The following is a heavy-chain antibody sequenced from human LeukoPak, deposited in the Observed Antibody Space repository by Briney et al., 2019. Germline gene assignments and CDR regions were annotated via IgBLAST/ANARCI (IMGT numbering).Heavy chain of an antibody. J-gene: IGHJ4*02. CDR2: IKSKANGETL. CDR3: ATDQDASYQNY. Sequence: GGSLRLSCEASGFYFSNAWMSWVRQAPGKGLEWVGRIKSKANGETLEYAAPAKGRFSISRDDSRDTLYLQMNSLKTEDTAVYYCATDQDASYQNYWGQGTLVTVSS. D-gene: IGHD1-26*01. V-gene: IGHV3-15*01. CDR1: GFYFSNAW.